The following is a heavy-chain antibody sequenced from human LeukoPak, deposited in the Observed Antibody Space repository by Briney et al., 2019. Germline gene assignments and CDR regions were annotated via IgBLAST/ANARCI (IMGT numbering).Heavy chain of an antibody. V-gene: IGHV1-18*01. J-gene: IGHJ6*02. CDR2: ISAYNGNT. CDR3: ARGFVVVPERYYGMDV. Sequence: ASVNVSCKASGGTFSSYAISWVRQAPGQGLEWMGWISAYNGNTNYAQKLQGRVTMTTDTSTSTAYMELRSLRSDDTAVYYCARGFVVVPERYYGMDVWGQGTTVTVSS. D-gene: IGHD2-2*01. CDR1: GGTFSSYA.